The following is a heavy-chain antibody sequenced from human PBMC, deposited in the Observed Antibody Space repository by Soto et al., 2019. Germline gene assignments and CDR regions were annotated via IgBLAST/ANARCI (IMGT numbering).Heavy chain of an antibody. CDR1: GFTFRSYA. J-gene: IGHJ4*02. V-gene: IGHV3-23*01. CDR3: AKSWFSNDWDNHPVDY. CDR2: ISGPGSST. D-gene: IGHD3-9*01. Sequence: GGSLRLSCAASGFTFRSYAMSWVRQAPGKGLEWISAISGPGSSTYYADSVKGRVTISRDNSKNTLFLQMYGLRVEDTAMYYCAKSWFSNDWDNHPVDYWGQGALVTVSS.